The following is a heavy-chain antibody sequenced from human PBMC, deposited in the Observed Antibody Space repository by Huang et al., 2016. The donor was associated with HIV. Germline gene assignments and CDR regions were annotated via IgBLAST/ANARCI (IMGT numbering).Heavy chain of an antibody. CDR3: AAGVVPAADYYYYYGMDV. Sequence: QVQLVQSGAEVKKPGASVKVSCKASGYTFTGYYMHWVRQAPGQGLEWMGWINPNRGGTNYAKKFQGRVTMTRDTSISTAYMELGRLGSDDTAVYYCAAGVVPAADYYYYYGMDVWGQGTTVTVSS. D-gene: IGHD2-2*01. CDR2: INPNRGGT. CDR1: GYTFTGYY. V-gene: IGHV1-2*02. J-gene: IGHJ6*02.